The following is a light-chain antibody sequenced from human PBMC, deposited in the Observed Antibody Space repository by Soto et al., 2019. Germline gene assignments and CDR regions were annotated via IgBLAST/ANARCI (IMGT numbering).Light chain of an antibody. CDR1: QNVGSNY. Sequence: ENVLTQSPDTLSLSPGERATLTCRASQNVGSNYLAWYQQKPGQAPRLLIRGASNRATGIPDRFSGSGSGTDFTLTVSRLEPEDFAVYYCQQYAYAPITFGQGTHWRL. V-gene: IGKV3-20*01. CDR3: QQYAYAPIT. J-gene: IGKJ5*01. CDR2: GAS.